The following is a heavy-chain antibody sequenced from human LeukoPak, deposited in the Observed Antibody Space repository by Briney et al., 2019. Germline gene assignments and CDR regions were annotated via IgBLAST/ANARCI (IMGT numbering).Heavy chain of an antibody. CDR2: IKSKTDGGTT. CDR1: GFTFSNAW. CDR3: TTEALDSSGYPFDC. D-gene: IGHD3-22*01. J-gene: IGHJ4*02. Sequence: PGGSLRLSCAASGFTFSNAWMSWVRQAPGKGLEWVGRIKSKTDGGTTDYAAPVKGRFTISRDDSKNTLYLQMNSLKTEDTAVYYCTTEALDSSGYPFDCWGQGTLVTVSS. V-gene: IGHV3-15*01.